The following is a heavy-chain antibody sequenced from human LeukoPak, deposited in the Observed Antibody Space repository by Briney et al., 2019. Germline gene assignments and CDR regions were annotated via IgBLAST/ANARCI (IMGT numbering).Heavy chain of an antibody. V-gene: IGHV3-20*01. D-gene: IGHD3-3*01. CDR1: GFTFSDYY. J-gene: IGHJ5*02. CDR3: ARDLVPLEWLLDGNWFDP. CDR2: INWNGGST. Sequence: PGGSLRLSCAASGFTFSDYYMSWIRQAPGKGLEWVSGINWNGGSTGYADSVKGRFTISRDNAKNSLYLQMNSLRAEDTALYHCARDLVPLEWLLDGNWFDPWGQGTLVTVSS.